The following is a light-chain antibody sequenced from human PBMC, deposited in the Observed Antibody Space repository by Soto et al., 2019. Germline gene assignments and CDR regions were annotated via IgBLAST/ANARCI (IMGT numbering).Light chain of an antibody. Sequence: QSVLTQPASVSGSPGQSITISCTGTNSDVGAYNYVSWYQQHPGKAPKLIIFDVSYRPSGVSNRFSGSKSGNTASLTISEVQAEDEADYYCTSYTSRSTYVFGTGTKLTVL. CDR3: TSYTSRSTYV. CDR2: DVS. V-gene: IGLV2-14*03. J-gene: IGLJ1*01. CDR1: NSDVGAYNY.